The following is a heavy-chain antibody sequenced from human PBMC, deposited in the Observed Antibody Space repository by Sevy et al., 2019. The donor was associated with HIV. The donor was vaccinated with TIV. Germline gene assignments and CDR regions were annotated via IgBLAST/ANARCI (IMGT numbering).Heavy chain of an antibody. D-gene: IGHD3-22*01. CDR3: ARNDSSGYMGNFDY. V-gene: IGHV1-8*01. CDR1: GYTFTTYD. J-gene: IGHJ4*02. CDR2: MNPNSGNT. Sequence: ASVKVSCKSSGYTFTTYDINWVRQATGQGLEWMGWMNPNSGNTGYAQKFQGRVTMTSNTSISTAYMELSSLRSEDTAVYYCARNDSSGYMGNFDYWGQGTLVTVSS.